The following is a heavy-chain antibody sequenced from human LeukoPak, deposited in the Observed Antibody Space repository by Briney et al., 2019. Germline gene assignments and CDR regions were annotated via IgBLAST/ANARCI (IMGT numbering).Heavy chain of an antibody. Sequence: PGGSLRLSCAASGFTFSSYAMHWVRQAPGKGLEWVAVISYDGSNKYYADSVKGRFTISRDNSKNTLYLQMNSLRAEDTAVYYCARDNGRTAMVFLNFDYWGQGTLVTVSS. D-gene: IGHD5-18*01. V-gene: IGHV3-30-3*01. CDR3: ARDNGRTAMVFLNFDY. J-gene: IGHJ4*02. CDR2: ISYDGSNK. CDR1: GFTFSSYA.